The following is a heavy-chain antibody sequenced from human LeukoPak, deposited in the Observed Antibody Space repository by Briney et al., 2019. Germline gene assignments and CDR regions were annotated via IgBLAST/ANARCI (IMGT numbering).Heavy chain of an antibody. Sequence: GGSLRLSCAASGFTFSDYSMSWIRQAPGKGLEWLSYISDLSNNRYYADTVKGRFIISRDDAKNSVYLQMSSLRAEDTAVYYCARFGTSGYSGDHWGQGTPVTVSS. V-gene: IGHV3-11*04. J-gene: IGHJ4*02. D-gene: IGHD3-22*01. CDR1: GFTFSDYS. CDR2: ISDLSNNR. CDR3: ARFGTSGYSGDH.